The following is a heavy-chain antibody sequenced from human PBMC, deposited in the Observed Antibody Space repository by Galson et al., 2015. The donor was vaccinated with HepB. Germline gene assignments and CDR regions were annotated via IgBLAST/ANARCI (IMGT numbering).Heavy chain of an antibody. CDR2: IYYSGST. V-gene: IGHV4-30-4*01. CDR3: ARVPFYYCSSTSCFNEHYYYYGMDV. D-gene: IGHD2-2*01. Sequence: TLSLTCTVSGGSISSGDYYWSWIRQPPGKGLEWIGYIYYSGSTYYNPSLKSRVTISVDTSKNQFSLKLSSVTAADTAVYYCARVPFYYCSSTSCFNEHYYYYGMDVWGQGTTVTVSS. J-gene: IGHJ6*02. CDR1: GGSISSGDYY.